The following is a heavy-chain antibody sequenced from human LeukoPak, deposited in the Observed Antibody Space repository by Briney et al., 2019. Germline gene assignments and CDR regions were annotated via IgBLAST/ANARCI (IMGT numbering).Heavy chain of an antibody. D-gene: IGHD3-10*01. CDR3: ARSAPRFLLKEVRTVPRPYSMDV. CDR1: RGSFVSYY. J-gene: IGHJ6*03. Sequence: SETLSLPCAVYRGSFVSYYWNWIRPSPVYGLEWIGEITFGGNTKYNPSLESRLIISVDTSKKQVSLKLSSVTAADTAVYYCARSAPRFLLKEVRTVPRPYSMDVWGKGTTVTVSS. V-gene: IGHV4-34*01. CDR2: ITFGGNT.